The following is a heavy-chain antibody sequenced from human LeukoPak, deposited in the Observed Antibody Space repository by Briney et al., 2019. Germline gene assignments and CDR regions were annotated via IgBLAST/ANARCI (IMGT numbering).Heavy chain of an antibody. V-gene: IGHV3-66*01. J-gene: IGHJ4*02. CDR3: AKDPDWFTSYYFGY. D-gene: IGHD3-9*01. Sequence: GGSLRLACAASGFTVSSNYMSWVRQAPGKGLEWVSFIYRGGTTYYADSVKGRFTISRDNSKNTLYLQMNSLRVEDTAVYYCAKDPDWFTSYYFGYWGQGTLVTVSS. CDR1: GFTVSSNY. CDR2: IYRGGTT.